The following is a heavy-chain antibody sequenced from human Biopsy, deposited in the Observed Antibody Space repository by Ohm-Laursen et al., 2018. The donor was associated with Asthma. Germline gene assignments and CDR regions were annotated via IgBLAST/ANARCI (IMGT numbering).Heavy chain of an antibody. Sequence: SETLSLTCTVYGGYLTGHYWNWIRQPPGKGLEWIGEIDQSGYTNYNPSLKSRVTISADTSKNQFHLNLSSVTAADTAVYFCARDAITGIRGWFDPWGQGTQVTVSS. V-gene: IGHV4-34*01. CDR3: ARDAITGIRGWFDP. CDR1: GGYLTGHY. D-gene: IGHD1-20*01. CDR2: IDQSGYT. J-gene: IGHJ5*02.